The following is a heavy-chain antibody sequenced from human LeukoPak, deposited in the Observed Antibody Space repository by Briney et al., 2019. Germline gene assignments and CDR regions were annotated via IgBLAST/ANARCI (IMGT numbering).Heavy chain of an antibody. CDR3: ARGYYYRT. V-gene: IGHV4-61*02. CDR1: GGSVGSDNFY. J-gene: IGHJ4*02. CDR2: IYADGSS. Sequence: SQTLSLTCTVSGGSVGSDNFYWNWIRQPAGKALEGIGRIYADGSSNYNPSLKSRVTILVDTSKNQFSLRLSSMTAADTAVYYCARGYYYRTWGLGTLVTVYS. D-gene: IGHD3-10*01.